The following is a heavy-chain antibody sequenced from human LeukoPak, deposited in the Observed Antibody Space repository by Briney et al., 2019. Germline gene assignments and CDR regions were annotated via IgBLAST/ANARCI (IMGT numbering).Heavy chain of an antibody. J-gene: IGHJ4*02. V-gene: IGHV3-20*04. CDR3: ASSSSGWGVDY. CDR2: INWNGGST. CDR1: GFTFDDYG. Sequence: PGGSLRLSCAASGFTFDDYGMSWVRQVPGKGLGWVSGINWNGGSTGNADSVKGRFTISRDNAKNSLYLQMNSLRAEDTAVYYCASSSSGWGVDYWGQGTLVTDSS. D-gene: IGHD6-19*01.